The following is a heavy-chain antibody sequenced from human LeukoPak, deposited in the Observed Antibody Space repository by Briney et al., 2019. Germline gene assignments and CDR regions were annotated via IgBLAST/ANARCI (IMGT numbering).Heavy chain of an antibody. CDR3: ARGSSGSGSYYNPYGMDV. J-gene: IGHJ6*04. V-gene: IGHV4-34*01. CDR1: GGSFSGYY. Sequence: SETLSLTCAVYGGSFSGYYWSWIRQPPGKGLEWIGEINHSGGTNYNPSLKSRVTISVDTSKNQFSLKLSSVTAADTAVYYCARGSSGSGSYYNPYGMDVWGKGTTVTVSS. CDR2: INHSGGT. D-gene: IGHD3-10*01.